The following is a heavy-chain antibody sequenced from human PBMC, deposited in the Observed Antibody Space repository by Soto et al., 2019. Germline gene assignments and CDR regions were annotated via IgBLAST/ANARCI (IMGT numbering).Heavy chain of an antibody. CDR3: ARDRATVTTKYFDY. D-gene: IGHD4-17*01. J-gene: IGHJ4*02. Sequence: NPSETLSLTCAVYGGSFSGYYWSWIRQPPGKGLEWIGEINHSGSTNYNPSLKSRVTISVDTSKNQFSLKLSSVTAADTAVYYCARDRATVTTKYFDYWGQGTLVTVSS. V-gene: IGHV4-34*01. CDR2: INHSGST. CDR1: GGSFSGYY.